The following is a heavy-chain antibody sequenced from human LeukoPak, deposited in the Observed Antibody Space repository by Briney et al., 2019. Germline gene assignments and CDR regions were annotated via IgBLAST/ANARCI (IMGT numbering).Heavy chain of an antibody. J-gene: IGHJ4*02. CDR1: GYTFTSYD. D-gene: IGHD5-24*01. V-gene: IGHV1-8*01. CDR2: MNPNSGST. CDR3: ARGKKGRDGYNIDY. Sequence: ASVKVSCKASGYTFTSYDINWVRQATGQGLEWMGWMNPNSGSTGYAQKFQGRVTMTRNTSISTAYMEPSSLRSEDTAVYYCARGKKGRDGYNIDYWGQGTLVTVSS.